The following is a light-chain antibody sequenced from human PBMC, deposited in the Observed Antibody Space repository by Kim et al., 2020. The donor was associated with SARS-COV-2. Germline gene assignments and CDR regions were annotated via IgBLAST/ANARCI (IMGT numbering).Light chain of an antibody. Sequence: SVLTQSPSVSGAPGQRVTISCTGSSSNIGAGYDVHWYQQLPGTAPKLLIYDNTNRPSGVPDRFSGSKSGTSGSLAITGLQAEDEADYYCQSYDSSLSGYVFGTGTKVTVL. V-gene: IGLV1-40*01. CDR3: QSYDSSLSGYV. CDR1: SSNIGAGYD. J-gene: IGLJ1*01. CDR2: DNT.